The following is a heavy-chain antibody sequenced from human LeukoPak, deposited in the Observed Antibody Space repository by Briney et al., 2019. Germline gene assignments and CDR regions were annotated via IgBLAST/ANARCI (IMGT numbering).Heavy chain of an antibody. D-gene: IGHD3-3*01. CDR1: GGSTSNYY. J-gene: IGHJ4*02. Sequence: SETLSLTCTVSGGSTSNYYWSWIRQPAGKGLEWIGRIYTSGSTNYNPSLKSRVTMSVDTSKNQFSLKLSSVTAADTAVYYCARESFYDFWSGYYTVGYYLDYWGQGTLVTVSS. CDR2: IYTSGST. V-gene: IGHV4-4*07. CDR3: ARESFYDFWSGYYTVGYYLDY.